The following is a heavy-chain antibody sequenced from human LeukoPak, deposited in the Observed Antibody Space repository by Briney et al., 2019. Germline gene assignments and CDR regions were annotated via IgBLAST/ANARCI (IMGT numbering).Heavy chain of an antibody. Sequence: SVKVSCKDSGYTFTSYAMNWVRQAPGQGLEWMGGIIPIFGTANYAQKFQGRVTITADESTSTAYMELSSLRSEDTAVYYCARSSYYDFWSGSLRSYYYYGMDVWGQGTTVTVSS. CDR1: GYTFTSYA. CDR2: IIPIFGTA. D-gene: IGHD3-3*01. CDR3: ARSSYYDFWSGSLRSYYYYGMDV. J-gene: IGHJ6*02. V-gene: IGHV1-69*13.